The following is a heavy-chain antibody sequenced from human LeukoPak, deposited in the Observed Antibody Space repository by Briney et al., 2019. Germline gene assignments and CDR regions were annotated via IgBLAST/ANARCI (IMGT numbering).Heavy chain of an antibody. CDR3: AKAHGGSYHSGID. D-gene: IGHD1-26*01. Sequence: QPGGSLRLSCAASGFTFTSYAMNWVRQAPGKGLEWVSGISGSGGSTYYADSVKGRFSISRDNSKNTLYLQLNSLRVDDTAEYYCAKAHGGSYHSGIDWGQGTLVIVSS. CDR1: GFTFTSYA. CDR2: ISGSGGST. J-gene: IGHJ4*02. V-gene: IGHV3-23*01.